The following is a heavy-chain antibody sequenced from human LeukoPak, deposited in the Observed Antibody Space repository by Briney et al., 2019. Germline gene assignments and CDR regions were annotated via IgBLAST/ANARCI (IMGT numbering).Heavy chain of an antibody. V-gene: IGHV3-23*01. CDR2: ISGSGGST. Sequence: PGGSLRLTCAASGFTFSSYAMSWLRQAPGKGLEWVSAISGSGGSTYYADSVKGRFTISRDNSKNTLYLQINSLRAEDTAVYYCAKVVYVLRYFDWYMDYWGQGTLVTLSS. D-gene: IGHD3-9*01. CDR1: GFTFSSYA. J-gene: IGHJ4*02. CDR3: AKVVYVLRYFDWYMDY.